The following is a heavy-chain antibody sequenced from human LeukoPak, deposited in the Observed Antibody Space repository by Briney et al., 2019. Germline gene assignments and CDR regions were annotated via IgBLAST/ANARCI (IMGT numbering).Heavy chain of an antibody. V-gene: IGHV1-46*01. CDR3: ASEGYLHNWFDP. CDR1: GYTFTSYY. Sequence: ASVKVSCKASGYTFTSYYMHWARQAPGQGLEWMGIINPSGGSTSYAQKFQGRVTMTRDMSTSTVYMELSSLRSEDTAVYYCASEGYLHNWFDPWGQGTLVTVSS. CDR2: INPSGGST. J-gene: IGHJ5*02. D-gene: IGHD1-26*01.